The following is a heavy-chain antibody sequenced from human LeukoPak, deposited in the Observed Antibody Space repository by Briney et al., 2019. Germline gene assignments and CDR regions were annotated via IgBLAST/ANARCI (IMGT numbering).Heavy chain of an antibody. CDR2: INHSGST. CDR1: GGSFSGYY. V-gene: IGHV4-34*01. CDR3: ARESTFGI. J-gene: IGHJ3*02. Sequence: SETLSLTCAVYGGSFSGYYWSWIRQPPGKGLEWIGEINHSGSTNYNPSLKSRVTISVDTSKNQFSLKLSSVTAADTAVYYCARESTFGIWGQGTMVTVSS.